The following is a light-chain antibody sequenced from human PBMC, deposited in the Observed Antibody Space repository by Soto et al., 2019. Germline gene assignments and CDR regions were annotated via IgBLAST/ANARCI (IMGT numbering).Light chain of an antibody. J-gene: IGKJ1*01. CDR2: DAS. V-gene: IGKV1-5*01. CDR3: QQYNRYWT. Sequence: DIQMTQSPSTLSASVGDRVTITCRASQSITSWLAWYQQKPGKAPKLLIYDASSLENGVPSRFSGSGYGTVFTLTISSLQPDDYETYYCQQYNRYWTFGKGTKVEVK. CDR1: QSITSW.